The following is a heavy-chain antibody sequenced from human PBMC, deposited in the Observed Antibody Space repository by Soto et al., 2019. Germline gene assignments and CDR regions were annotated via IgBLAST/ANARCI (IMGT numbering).Heavy chain of an antibody. V-gene: IGHV3-33*06. CDR2: IRFDGNNQ. CDR3: AKQTSTLSFDY. D-gene: IGHD2-2*01. J-gene: IGHJ4*02. Sequence: QVQLVESGGGVVQPGRSLRLSCAASEFTFRAYGMHWVRQAPGKGLEWLAIIRFDGNNQYYADSVNGRFTVSRDNSRDTLYLEMNRLRAEDTAVYYCAKQTSTLSFDYWGQGTLVTVSS. CDR1: EFTFRAYG.